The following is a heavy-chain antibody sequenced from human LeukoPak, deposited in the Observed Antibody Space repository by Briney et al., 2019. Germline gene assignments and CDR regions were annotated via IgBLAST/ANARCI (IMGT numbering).Heavy chain of an antibody. D-gene: IGHD6-19*01. CDR2: ISSSSSYI. CDR3: ARKSGYSSGWYGWFDP. V-gene: IGHV3-21*01. CDR1: GFTFSSYA. J-gene: IGHJ5*02. Sequence: GRSLRLSCAASGFTFSSYAMHWVRQAPGKGLEWVSSISSSSSYIYYADSVKGRFTISRDNAKNSLYLQMNSLRAEDTAVYYCARKSGYSSGWYGWFDPWGQGTLVTVSS.